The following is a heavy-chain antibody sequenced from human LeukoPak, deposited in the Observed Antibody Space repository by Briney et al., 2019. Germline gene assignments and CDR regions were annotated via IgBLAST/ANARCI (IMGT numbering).Heavy chain of an antibody. CDR1: GDSISRYY. J-gene: IGHJ5*02. Sequence: SETLSLTCTVSGDSISRYYWSWIRQPPGEGLEWIGYIRHSENPNYNPSLKSRVTMSVDTSKNQFSLKLSSVTAADTAVYYCARGSTGAFGPWGQGTLVTASS. V-gene: IGHV4-59*01. CDR3: ARGSTGAFGP. D-gene: IGHD1-1*01. CDR2: IRHSENP.